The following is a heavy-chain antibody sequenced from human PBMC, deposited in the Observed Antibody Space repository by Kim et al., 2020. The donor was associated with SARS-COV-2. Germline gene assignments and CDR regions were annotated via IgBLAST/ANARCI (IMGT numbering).Heavy chain of an antibody. Sequence: GESLKISCKGSGYSFTKYWINWVRQMPGKGLEWMGRIDPSDSYTNYSPSFQGLVTISADKSTSTAFLQWSGLKASDTAVYYCATTPVRFGDLQLSRFDFWSRGTLLTVP. V-gene: IGHV5-10-1*01. CDR1: GYSFTKYW. CDR2: IDPSDSYT. J-gene: IGHJ4*02. D-gene: IGHD3-10*01. CDR3: ATTPVRFGDLQLSRFDF.